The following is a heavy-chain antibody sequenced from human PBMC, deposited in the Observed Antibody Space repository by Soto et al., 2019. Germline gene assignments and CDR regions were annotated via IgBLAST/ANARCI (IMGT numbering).Heavy chain of an antibody. D-gene: IGHD2-15*01. CDR2: ISSSSSYI. CDR3: ARVVAATQYYFDY. Sequence: GGSLRLSCAASGFTFSSYSMNWVRQAPGKGLEWVSSISSSSSYIYYADSVKGRFTISRDNAKNSLYLQMNSLRAEDTAVYYCARVVAATQYYFDYWGQGTLVTVSS. J-gene: IGHJ4*02. CDR1: GFTFSSYS. V-gene: IGHV3-21*01.